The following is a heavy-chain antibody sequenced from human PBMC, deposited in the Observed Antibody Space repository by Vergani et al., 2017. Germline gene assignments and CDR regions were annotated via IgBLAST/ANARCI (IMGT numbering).Heavy chain of an antibody. CDR1: GFTFSSYG. Sequence: QVQLVESGGGVVQPGRSLRLSCAASGFTFSSYGMHWVRQAPGKGLGWVAVISYDGSNKYYADSVKGRFTISRDNSKNTLYLQMNSLRAEDTAVYYCAKEYLKKYYFDYWGQGTLVTVSS. CDR3: AKEYLKKYYFDY. CDR2: ISYDGSNK. D-gene: IGHD2-2*02. V-gene: IGHV3-30*18. J-gene: IGHJ4*02.